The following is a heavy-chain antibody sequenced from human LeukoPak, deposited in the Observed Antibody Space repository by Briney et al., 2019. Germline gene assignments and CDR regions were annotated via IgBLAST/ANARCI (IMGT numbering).Heavy chain of an antibody. CDR1: GFTFSSYN. CDR2: ISSRSSTT. J-gene: IGHJ4*02. V-gene: IGHV3-48*02. CDR3: AREYSSRLDY. D-gene: IGHD6-13*01. Sequence: PGGSLRLSCAASGFTFSSYNMNWVRQAPGKGLEWVSYISSRSSTTYYADSVKGRFTVSRDNAKNSLYLQMNSLRDEDTAVYYCAREYSSRLDYWGQGTLDTVSS.